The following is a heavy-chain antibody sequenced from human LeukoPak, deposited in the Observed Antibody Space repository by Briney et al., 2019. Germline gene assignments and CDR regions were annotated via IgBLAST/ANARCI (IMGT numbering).Heavy chain of an antibody. J-gene: IGHJ5*02. Sequence: PSETLSLTCTVSGDSMSSSHYCWGWIRQPPGKGLEWIGSIYYSGSTYYNSSLKSRVTMSVDTSKKQFSLKLSSVTAADTAVYYCARHAVEAASRWFDPWGQGTLVTVSS. D-gene: IGHD1-1*01. V-gene: IGHV4-39*01. CDR2: IYYSGST. CDR1: GDSMSSSHYC. CDR3: ARHAVEAASRWFDP.